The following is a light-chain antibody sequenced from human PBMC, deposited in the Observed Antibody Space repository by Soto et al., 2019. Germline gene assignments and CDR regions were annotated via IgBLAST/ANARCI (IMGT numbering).Light chain of an antibody. CDR1: QSIGNW. CDR3: QQYNSYPPN. Sequence: DIQMTQSPSTLSASVGDRVTITCRASQSIGNWLAWYQQNPGKAPKLLIYDASSLESGVSSRFSGSGSGTEFALPISSLQADDFATYYCQQYNSYPPNFGGGTKVEIK. V-gene: IGKV1-5*01. J-gene: IGKJ4*01. CDR2: DAS.